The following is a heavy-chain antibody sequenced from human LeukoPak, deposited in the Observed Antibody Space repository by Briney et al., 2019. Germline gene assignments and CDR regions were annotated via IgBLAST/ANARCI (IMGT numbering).Heavy chain of an antibody. CDR1: GGSISSSSYY. CDR2: IYYSGST. J-gene: IGHJ4*02. D-gene: IGHD1-1*01. V-gene: IGHV4-39*01. CDR3: ARHVRGTTRNYYFDY. Sequence: SETLSLTCTVSGGSISSSSYYWGWIRQPPGKGLEGIGSIYYSGSTYYNPSLKSRVTISVDTSKNQFSLKLSSVTAADTAVYYCARHVRGTTRNYYFDYWGQGTLVTVSS.